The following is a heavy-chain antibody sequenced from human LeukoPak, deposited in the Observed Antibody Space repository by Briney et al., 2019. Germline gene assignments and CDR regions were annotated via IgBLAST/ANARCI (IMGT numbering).Heavy chain of an antibody. D-gene: IGHD3-10*01. CDR2: ISGRNNRT. V-gene: IGHV3-23*01. CDR3: AREIGVPGWFDP. J-gene: IGHJ5*02. Sequence: PGGSLRLSCAASGFDFGSDAMNWVRQAPGKWLEWPAAISGRNNRTFYADSVEGRFTISRDNSKNTLYLQMDSLRGDDTAVYFCAREIGVPGWFDPWGQGTLVIVSS. CDR1: GFDFGSDA.